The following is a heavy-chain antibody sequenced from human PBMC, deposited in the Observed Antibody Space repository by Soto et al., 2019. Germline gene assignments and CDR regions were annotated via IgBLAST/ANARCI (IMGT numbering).Heavy chain of an antibody. CDR1: GFMFSSYS. V-gene: IGHV3-48*01. CDR2: ISSSSSTI. J-gene: IGHJ4*02. Sequence: EVQLVESGGGLVQPGGSLRLSCAASGFMFSSYSMHWVRQAPGRGLEWVSYISSSSSTIYYADSVKGRFPISRDNAKNSLYLQMNSLRAEDTAVYYCARDLPRGSGGSCWDYCGQGTLVTVSA. D-gene: IGHD2-15*01. CDR3: ARDLPRGSGGSCWDY.